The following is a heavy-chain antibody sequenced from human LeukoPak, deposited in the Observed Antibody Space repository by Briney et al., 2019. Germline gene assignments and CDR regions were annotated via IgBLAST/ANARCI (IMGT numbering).Heavy chain of an antibody. CDR1: GGSISSSNYY. CDR2: IDYNEIT. V-gene: IGHV4-39*07. J-gene: IGHJ6*03. CDR3: ARVEEGYGSGRRENYYYYYMDV. D-gene: IGHD3-10*01. Sequence: SETLSLTCTVSGGSISSSNYYWGWIRQPPGKGLEWIGNIDYNEITYYNPSLKSRVTISVDTSKNQFSLKLTSVTAADTAVYYCARVEEGYGSGRRENYYYYYMDVWGKGTTVTISS.